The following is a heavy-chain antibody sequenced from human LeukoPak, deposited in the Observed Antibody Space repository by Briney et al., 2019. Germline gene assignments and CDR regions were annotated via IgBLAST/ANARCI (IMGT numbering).Heavy chain of an antibody. CDR3: ARAEDIVVVVAATAGGNYFDY. V-gene: IGHV3-21*01. CDR2: ISSSSSYI. D-gene: IGHD2-15*01. Sequence: GGSLRLSCAASGFTFSSYSMNWVRQAPGKGLEWVSSISSSSSYIYYADSVKGRLTISRDNAKNSLYLQMNSLRAEDTAVYYCARAEDIVVVVAATAGGNYFDYWGQGTLVTVSS. J-gene: IGHJ4*02. CDR1: GFTFSSYS.